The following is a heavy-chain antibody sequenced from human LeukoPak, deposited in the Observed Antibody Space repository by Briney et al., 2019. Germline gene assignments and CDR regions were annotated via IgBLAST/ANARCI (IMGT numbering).Heavy chain of an antibody. CDR2: INPNSGGT. J-gene: IGHJ4*02. Sequence: ASVKVSCKASGYTFTGYYMRWVRQAPGQGLEWMGWINPNSGGTNYAQKFQGRVTMTRDTSISTAYMELSRLRSDDTAVYYCATFKPGEGLVDFDYRGQGTLVTVSS. CDR3: ATFKPGEGLVDFDY. V-gene: IGHV1-2*02. CDR1: GYTFTGYY. D-gene: IGHD1-1*01.